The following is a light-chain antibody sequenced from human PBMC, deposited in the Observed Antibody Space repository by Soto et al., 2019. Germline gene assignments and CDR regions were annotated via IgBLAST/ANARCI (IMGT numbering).Light chain of an antibody. CDR3: QQANSFPLA. CDR1: QDLSSW. CDR2: AVS. Sequence: DLQMTQSPSSVSASVGDRVTITCRASQDLSSWLAWYQQKPGKAPRLLISAVSNLQSGVPSRFSGSGSGSDFTLTISSLQPEDFATYYCQQANSFPLAFGGGTKVEIK. J-gene: IGKJ4*01. V-gene: IGKV1D-12*01.